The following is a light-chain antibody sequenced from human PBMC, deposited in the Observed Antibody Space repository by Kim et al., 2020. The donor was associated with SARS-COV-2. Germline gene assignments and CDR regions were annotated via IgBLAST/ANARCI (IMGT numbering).Light chain of an antibody. CDR1: RDDIGGYDY. V-gene: IGLV2-14*01. J-gene: IGLJ1*01. CDR2: DVT. Sequence: QSALTQPASVSGSSGQSITISCTGTRDDIGGYDYISWYQQHPGKVPKLIIYDVTKRPSGVSNRFSGSKSGNTASLTISGLQAEDEADYYCTSYRNRITLYVFGTGTKVTFL. CDR3: TSYRNRITLYV.